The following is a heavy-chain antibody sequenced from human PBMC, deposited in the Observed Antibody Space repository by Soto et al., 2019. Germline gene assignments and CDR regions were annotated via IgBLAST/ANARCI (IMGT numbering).Heavy chain of an antibody. Sequence: ASVKVSCKASGYTFTRYGISWVRQAPGQGLEWMGWISPWKGNTNYAQSFQGRVTMTTDTSTSTAYMELRSLTSDDTAVYYCARDLDPSGSYYTDYWGPGTLVTVSS. CDR1: GYTFTRYG. CDR3: ARDLDPSGSYYTDY. D-gene: IGHD3-10*01. V-gene: IGHV1-18*01. CDR2: ISPWKGNT. J-gene: IGHJ4*02.